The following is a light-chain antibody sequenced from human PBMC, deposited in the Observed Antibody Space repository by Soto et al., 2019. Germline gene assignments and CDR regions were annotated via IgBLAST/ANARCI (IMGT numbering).Light chain of an antibody. CDR2: RNN. V-gene: IGLV1-47*01. CDR1: SSNIGKNN. J-gene: IGLJ1*01. CDR3: AAWDDSLSGLYV. Sequence: QSVLTQPPSASGTPGQRVTISCSGSSSNIGKNNVYWYQQLPGTTPQLLIYRNNQRPPGVPDRFSASKSGTSASLAISGLRSEDEADYYCAAWDDSLSGLYVFGTGTKVTVL.